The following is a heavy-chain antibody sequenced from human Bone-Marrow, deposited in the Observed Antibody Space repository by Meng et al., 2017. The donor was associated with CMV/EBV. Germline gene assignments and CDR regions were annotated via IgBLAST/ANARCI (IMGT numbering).Heavy chain of an antibody. CDR2: ISYAGSNK. CDR3: AKLGVATGGY. CDR1: GFTFSSYG. J-gene: IGHJ4*02. V-gene: IGHV3-30*18. Sequence: LSCAASGFTFSSYGMHWLRQSPGKGLEWVAVISYAGSNKYYADSVKGRFTISRDNSKNTLYLQMNSLRAEDTAVYYCAKLGVATGGYWGQGTLVTVSS. D-gene: IGHD3-3*01.